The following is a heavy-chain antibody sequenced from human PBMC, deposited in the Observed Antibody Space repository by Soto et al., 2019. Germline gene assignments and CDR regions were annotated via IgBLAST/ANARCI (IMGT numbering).Heavy chain of an antibody. D-gene: IGHD1-26*01. CDR2: ISSSSSTI. Sequence: EVQLVESGGGLVQPGGSLRLSCAASGFTFSSYSMNWVRQAPGEGLEWVSYISSSSSTIYYADSVKGRFTISRDNAKNSLYLQMNSLRDEDTAVYYCARVEWELLDGDGYWGQGTLVTVSS. V-gene: IGHV3-48*02. CDR3: ARVEWELLDGDGY. CDR1: GFTFSSYS. J-gene: IGHJ4*02.